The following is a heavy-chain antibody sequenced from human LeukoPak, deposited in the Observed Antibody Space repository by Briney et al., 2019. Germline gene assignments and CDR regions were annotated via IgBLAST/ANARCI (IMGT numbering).Heavy chain of an antibody. CDR1: GFIFSDFA. J-gene: IGHJ4*02. CDR3: ARPSSGFHF. V-gene: IGHV3-73*01. CDR2: IRTKVDSYAT. D-gene: IGHD3-22*01. Sequence: GGSLRLSCAASGFIFSDFAMHWVRQASGKGLEWVGRIRTKVDSYATTYAASAKGRFTVSRDDSKNTAYLEMNSLKSEDTAVYYCARPSSGFHFWGQGTLVTVSS.